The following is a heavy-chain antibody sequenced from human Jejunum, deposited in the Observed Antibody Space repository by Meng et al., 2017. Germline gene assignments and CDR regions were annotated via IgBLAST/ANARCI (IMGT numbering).Heavy chain of an antibody. D-gene: IGHD3-10*01. CDR3: TRDKDGANFDY. CDR2: INPVSGAT. V-gene: IGHV1-2*06. Sequence: QGHLVQCGAEVKKPGASVKVSCKASGYTLTGHFMHWVRQAPGQGLEWMGRINPVSGATDYAQKFQGRVTMTVDTSITIAFMELSSLTSDDTAVYYCTRDKDGANFDYWGQGSLVTVSS. CDR1: GYTLTGHF. J-gene: IGHJ4*02.